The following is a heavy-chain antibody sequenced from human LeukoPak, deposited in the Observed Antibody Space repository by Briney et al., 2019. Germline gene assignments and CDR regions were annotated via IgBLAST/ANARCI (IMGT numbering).Heavy chain of an antibody. D-gene: IGHD1-1*01. V-gene: IGHV4-61*01. CDR3: ARNHMTTDTFDI. Sequence: SETLSLTCTVSGGSVSNGNYYWSWIRQPPGKGLEWIGYIYYSGSTNYNPSLKSRVTISVDTSKNQFSLKLSSVTAADTAVYYCARNHMTTDTFDIWGQGTMVTVSS. CDR1: GGSVSNGNYY. CDR2: IYYSGST. J-gene: IGHJ3*02.